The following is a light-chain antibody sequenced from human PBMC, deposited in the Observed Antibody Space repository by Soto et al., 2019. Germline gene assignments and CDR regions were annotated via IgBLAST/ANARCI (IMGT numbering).Light chain of an antibody. CDR2: DTS. J-gene: IGLJ2*01. Sequence: QAVVTQEPSLTVSPGGTVTLTCGSSTGAVTSGHFPYWFQQRPGQAPKTLIYDTSNKHSWTPARFSGSLLGGKAALTLSGAQPEDEADYYCLLSYSGARLFGGGTKLTVL. CDR1: TGAVTSGHF. V-gene: IGLV7-46*01. CDR3: LLSYSGARL.